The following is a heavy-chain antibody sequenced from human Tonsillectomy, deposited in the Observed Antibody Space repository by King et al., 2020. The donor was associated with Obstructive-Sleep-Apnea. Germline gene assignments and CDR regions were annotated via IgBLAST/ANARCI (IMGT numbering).Heavy chain of an antibody. D-gene: IGHD1-26*01. CDR3: AKDWGSGLVETNGMDR. CDR2: ISWSSGTI. Sequence: VQLVESGGGLVQPGRSLRLSCVASGFNFDDYAMHWVRQAPGKGLEWVSGISWSSGTIGYADSVKGRFTISRDNAKNSLELQMNSLTTEDTAFYYCAKDWGSGLVETNGMDRRGQGTMVTVSS. J-gene: IGHJ6*02. V-gene: IGHV3-9*01. CDR1: GFNFDDYA.